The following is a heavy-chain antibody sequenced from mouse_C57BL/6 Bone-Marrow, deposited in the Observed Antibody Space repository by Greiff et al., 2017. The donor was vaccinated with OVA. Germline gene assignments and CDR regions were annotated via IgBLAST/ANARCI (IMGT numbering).Heavy chain of an antibody. Sequence: QVQLQQPGAELVKPGASVKMSCKASGYTFTSYWITWVKQRPGQGLEWIGDIYPGSGSTNYNEKFKSKATLTVDTSSSTAYMQLSSLTSEDSAVYYCAGYGSSYYYAMDYWGQGTSVTVSS. D-gene: IGHD1-1*01. V-gene: IGHV1-55*01. J-gene: IGHJ4*01. CDR2: IYPGSGST. CDR3: AGYGSSYYYAMDY. CDR1: GYTFTSYW.